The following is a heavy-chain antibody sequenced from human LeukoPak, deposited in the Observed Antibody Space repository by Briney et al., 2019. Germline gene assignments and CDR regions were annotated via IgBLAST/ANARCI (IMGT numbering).Heavy chain of an antibody. Sequence: PSETLSFTCIGSGVSLNTYYWSWIRQPPGKGLEWIGYIYYSGSTKYNPSLKSRVTISVDTSKNQFSLKLSSVTAADTAVYFCARRHRRVAGTVGGIDYWGQGTLVTVSS. D-gene: IGHD6-19*01. CDR2: IYYSGST. V-gene: IGHV4-59*01. CDR3: ARRHRRVAGTVGGIDY. J-gene: IGHJ4*02. CDR1: GVSLNTYY.